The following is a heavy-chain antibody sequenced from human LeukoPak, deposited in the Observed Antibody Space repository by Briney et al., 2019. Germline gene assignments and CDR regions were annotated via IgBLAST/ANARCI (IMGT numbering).Heavy chain of an antibody. CDR1: VGFFSGYD. D-gene: IGHD2-15*01. CDR3: ARASMLGRPLGP. J-gene: IGHJ5*02. Sequence: SETLSLTCAVDVGFFSGYDWNWIRQPPGGGLEWIGEINHSGSTNYNPSLKSRVTISVDKSKNQFSLKLSSVTAADTAVYYCARASMLGRPLGPWGQGTLVTVSS. V-gene: IGHV4-34*01. CDR2: INHSGST.